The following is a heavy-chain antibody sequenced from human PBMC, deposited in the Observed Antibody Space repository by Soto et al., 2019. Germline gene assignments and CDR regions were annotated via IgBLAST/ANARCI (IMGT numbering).Heavy chain of an antibody. CDR1: GYTIKGNY. CDR2: INPNSGGT. Sequence: GASAKPSSEDRGYTIKGNYMRSVQQDPEQGLEWMGWINPNSGGTNYAQKFQGWVTMTRDTSISTAYMELSRLRSDDTAVYYCAVQTRKRFYSGMDVWXQGLTVTVSS. CDR3: AVQTRKRFYSGMDV. J-gene: IGHJ6*02. V-gene: IGHV1-2*04.